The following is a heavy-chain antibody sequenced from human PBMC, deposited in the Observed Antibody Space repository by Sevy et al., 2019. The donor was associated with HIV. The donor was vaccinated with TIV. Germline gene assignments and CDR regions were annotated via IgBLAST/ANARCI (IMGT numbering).Heavy chain of an antibody. CDR1: GFTFTNYD. J-gene: IGHJ4*02. CDR3: AKEWTLLSDWYGEFDY. V-gene: IGHV3-23*01. CDR2: ISNSGANT. D-gene: IGHD6-19*01. Sequence: HGGSLRLSCAASGFTFTNYDMHWVRQAPGKGLEWVSGISNSGANTYYADSVRGRFTVSRDNSKNTVYLQLNSLRAEDTAIYYCAKEWTLLSDWYGEFDYWGQGTLVTVSS.